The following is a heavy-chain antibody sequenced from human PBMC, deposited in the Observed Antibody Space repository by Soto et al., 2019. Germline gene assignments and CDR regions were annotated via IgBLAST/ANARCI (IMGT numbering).Heavy chain of an antibody. CDR3: ARGRMVRAGYDY. CDR1: GGSFTAYY. Sequence: PSETLSLTCAVYGGSFTAYYCTWIRQPPGKGLEWIGEINQSGSTNYNSSLKSRVTISVDTSKNQFSLHLSSVTAADTAVYYCARGRMVRAGYDYCGQGTLVTFSS. V-gene: IGHV4-34*01. D-gene: IGHD2-8*01. J-gene: IGHJ4*02. CDR2: INQSGST.